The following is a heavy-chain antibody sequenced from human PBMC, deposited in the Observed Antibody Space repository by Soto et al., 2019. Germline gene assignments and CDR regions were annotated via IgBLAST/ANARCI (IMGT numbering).Heavy chain of an antibody. CDR3: AITTLSHCSSTSCSPHFDY. CDR2: IDPSDSYT. Sequence: PGESLKISCKGSGYSLTSYWISWVRQMPGKGLEWMGRIDPSDSYTNYSPSFQGHVTISADKSISTAYLQWSSLKASDTAMYYCAITTLSHCSSTSCSPHFDYWGQGTLVTVSS. CDR1: GYSLTSYW. V-gene: IGHV5-10-1*01. J-gene: IGHJ4*02. D-gene: IGHD2-2*01.